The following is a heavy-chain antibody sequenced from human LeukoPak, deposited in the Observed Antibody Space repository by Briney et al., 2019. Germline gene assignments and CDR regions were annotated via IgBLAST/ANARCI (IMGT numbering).Heavy chain of an antibody. CDR2: ITYDGSNK. D-gene: IGHD2-15*01. J-gene: IGHJ4*02. CDR1: GFTFCCYA. Sequence: GASLRVSCGASGFTFCCYAWLWDGQALGQGRGWAAAITYDGSNKYYADSVKGRFTISRDNSKNTLYLQMNSLRAEDTAVYYCARGSLMVVPATNWDYWGEGTLVTVSS. V-gene: IGHV3-30*04. CDR3: ARGSLMVVPATNWDY.